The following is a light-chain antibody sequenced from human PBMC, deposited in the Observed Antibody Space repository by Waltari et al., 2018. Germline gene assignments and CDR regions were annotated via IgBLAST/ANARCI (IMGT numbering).Light chain of an antibody. V-gene: IGLV5-39*01. J-gene: IGLJ3*02. Sequence: PMLTQPASLSTSPGASANLTCSFSGGITVPGYHIHWYQQHPGSPPRYLLRYKSDSDKDQASGVPSRCSGSKNTSTNTGTLHLSGLQFEDEADYYCAIGHRSGWLFGGGTRLTVL. CDR1: GGITVPGYH. CDR2: YKSDSDK. CDR3: AIGHRSGWL.